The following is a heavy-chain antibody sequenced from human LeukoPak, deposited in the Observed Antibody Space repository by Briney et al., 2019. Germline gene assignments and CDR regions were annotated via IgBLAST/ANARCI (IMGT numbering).Heavy chain of an antibody. CDR2: IKQDGSEK. CDR3: ARRLGIRYSFDY. D-gene: IGHD3-9*01. CDR1: GFTFSRYA. J-gene: IGHJ4*02. Sequence: GGSLRLSCAVSGFTFSRYAMHWVRQAPGTGLEWVANIKQDGSEKYYVDSVKGRFTISRDNAKNSLYLQMNSLRAEDTAVYYCARRLGIRYSFDYWGQGTLVTVSS. V-gene: IGHV3-7*01.